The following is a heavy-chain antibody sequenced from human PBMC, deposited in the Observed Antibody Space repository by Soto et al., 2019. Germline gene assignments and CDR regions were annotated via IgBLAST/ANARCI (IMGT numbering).Heavy chain of an antibody. CDR2: VSGSGNTQ. D-gene: IGHD1-26*01. J-gene: IGHJ4*02. CDR1: GFSFRSYS. Sequence: GGSLRFSCVASGFSFRSYSMNWVRQAPGKGPEWDAYVSGSGNTQYYADSVKGRFTISRDNAKQSLYLQLNSLRDEDTAVYYCARDPKSGNQKLYFDYWGQGALVTVSS. CDR3: ARDPKSGNQKLYFDY. V-gene: IGHV3-48*02.